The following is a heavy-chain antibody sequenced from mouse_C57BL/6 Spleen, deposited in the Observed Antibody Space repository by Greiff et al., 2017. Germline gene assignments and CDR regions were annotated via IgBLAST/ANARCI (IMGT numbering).Heavy chain of an antibody. CDR2: INYDGSST. CDR1: GFTFSDYY. Sequence: EVKLMESEGGLVQPGSSMKLSCTASGFTFSDYYMAWVRQVPEKGLEWVANINYDGSSTYYLDSLKSRFIISRDNAKNILYLQMSSLKSEDTATYYCARVLTGTSHWYFDVWGTGTTVTVSS. V-gene: IGHV5-16*01. J-gene: IGHJ1*03. D-gene: IGHD4-1*01. CDR3: ARVLTGTSHWYFDV.